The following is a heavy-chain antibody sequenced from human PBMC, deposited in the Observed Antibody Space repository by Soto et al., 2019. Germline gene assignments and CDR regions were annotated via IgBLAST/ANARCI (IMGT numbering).Heavy chain of an antibody. Sequence: GGSLRLSCAASGFTFDDYAMHWVRQAPGKGLEWVSGISWNSGSIGYADSVKGRFTISRDNAKNSLYLQMNSLRAEDTALYYCAKSVVAATRIYYMDVWGKGTTVTVSS. CDR1: GFTFDDYA. V-gene: IGHV3-9*01. CDR3: AKSVVAATRIYYMDV. J-gene: IGHJ6*03. CDR2: ISWNSGSI. D-gene: IGHD2-15*01.